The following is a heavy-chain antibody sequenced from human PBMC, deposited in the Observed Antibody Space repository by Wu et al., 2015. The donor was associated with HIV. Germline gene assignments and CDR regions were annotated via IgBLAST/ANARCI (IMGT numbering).Heavy chain of an antibody. V-gene: IGHV1-18*01. Sequence: QVQLVQSGPEVKKSGASVKVSCKASGFTFTSFGISWLRRAPGQGLEWMGWISAYNGKINYEQKVQDRVIMTKDPSTSTVYMELRNLRSDDTAVYYCARAPAIEAAGTVDYWGQGTLVIVSS. CDR3: ARAPAIEAAGTVDY. CDR1: GFTFTSFG. CDR2: ISAYNGKI. D-gene: IGHD6-13*01. J-gene: IGHJ4*02.